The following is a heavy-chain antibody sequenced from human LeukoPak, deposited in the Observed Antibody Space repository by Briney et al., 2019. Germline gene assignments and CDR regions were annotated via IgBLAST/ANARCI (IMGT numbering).Heavy chain of an antibody. D-gene: IGHD6-19*01. CDR2: ISGSGGST. Sequence: PGGSLRLSCAASGFTFSSYAMSWVRQAPGEGLEWVSAISGSGGSTYYADSVKGRFTISRDNSKNTLYLQMNSLRAEDTAVYYCAKKIGIAVAGPVDYWGQGTLVTVSS. CDR3: AKKIGIAVAGPVDY. J-gene: IGHJ4*02. CDR1: GFTFSSYA. V-gene: IGHV3-23*01.